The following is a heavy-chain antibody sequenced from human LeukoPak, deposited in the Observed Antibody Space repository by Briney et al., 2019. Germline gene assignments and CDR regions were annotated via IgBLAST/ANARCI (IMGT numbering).Heavy chain of an antibody. J-gene: IGHJ3*02. CDR3: ARDGPSRYFCAFDI. Sequence: PGGSLRLSCAASGFSFSSSAMTWVRQAPGKGLEWVSAIFGSGSSTYYADSVKGRFTIPRDNSKNTLYLQMNSLRAEDTAIYYCARDGPSRYFCAFDIWGQGTMVTVSS. CDR2: IFGSGSST. V-gene: IGHV3-23*01. CDR1: GFSFSSSA. D-gene: IGHD2-2*01.